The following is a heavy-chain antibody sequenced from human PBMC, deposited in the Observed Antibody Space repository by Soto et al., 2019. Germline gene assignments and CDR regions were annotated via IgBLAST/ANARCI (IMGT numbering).Heavy chain of an antibody. J-gene: IGHJ4*02. V-gene: IGHV1-18*01. Sequence: QVPLVQSGPEVKKPGASVKVSCKTSGYTFTTFGIAWVRQAPGQGLEWMGWISTDKGDTNYAQKFQGRVAMTTDISTRTGYMELRSLTSDDTAVYYCATRSPAFDYWGQGTLVTVSS. CDR1: GYTFTTFG. CDR3: ATRSPAFDY. CDR2: ISTDKGDT.